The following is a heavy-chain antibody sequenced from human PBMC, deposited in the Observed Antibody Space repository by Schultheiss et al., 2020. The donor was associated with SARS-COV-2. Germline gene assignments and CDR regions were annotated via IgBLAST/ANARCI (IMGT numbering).Heavy chain of an antibody. Sequence: SETLSLTCTVSGDSVSRDTSYWSWVRQTPGKGLEWIGCIHHTGSTNYNPSLKSRVTISVDTSKNQFSLKLSSVTAADTAVYYCARDNGDGWYFDLWGRGTLVTVSS. D-gene: IGHD4-17*01. CDR2: IHHTGST. CDR1: GDSVSRDTSY. V-gene: IGHV4-61*01. CDR3: ARDNGDGWYFDL. J-gene: IGHJ2*01.